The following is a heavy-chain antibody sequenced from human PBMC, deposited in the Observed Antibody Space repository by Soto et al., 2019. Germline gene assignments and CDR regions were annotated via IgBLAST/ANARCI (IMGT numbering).Heavy chain of an antibody. CDR1: GGSISSGGYY. V-gene: IGHV4-31*03. CDR3: ARATPIVVVPAALFDP. D-gene: IGHD2-2*01. Sequence: QVQLQESGPGLVKPSQTLSLTRTVSGGSISSGGYYWSWIRQHPGKGLEWIGYIYYSGSTYYNPSLKSRVTISVDTSKNQFSLKLSSVTAADTAVYYCARATPIVVVPAALFDPWGQGTLVTVSS. J-gene: IGHJ5*02. CDR2: IYYSGST.